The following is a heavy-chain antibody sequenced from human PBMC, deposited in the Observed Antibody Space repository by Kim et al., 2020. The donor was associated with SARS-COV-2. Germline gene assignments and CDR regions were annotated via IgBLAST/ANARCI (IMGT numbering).Heavy chain of an antibody. CDR3: AGGGHSSSWYWFDP. V-gene: IGHV4-59*09. J-gene: IGHJ5*02. Sequence: NPPLTSRVTISVDTSKNQFSLKLSSVTAADTAVYYCAGGGHSSSWYWFDPWGQGTLVTVSS. D-gene: IGHD6-13*01.